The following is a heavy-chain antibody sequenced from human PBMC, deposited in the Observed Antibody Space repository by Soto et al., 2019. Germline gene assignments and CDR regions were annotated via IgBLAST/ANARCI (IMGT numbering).Heavy chain of an antibody. D-gene: IGHD7-27*01. J-gene: IGHJ3*01. CDR1: GFSFSDYV. CDR2: IGTSAGYI. V-gene: IGHV3-11*01. CDR3: ARSTLGTDGPFHF. Sequence: GGSLRLSCASSGFSFSDYVMTCIGHAPGKRLEWVSYIGTSAGYIFYAASVRGRFTISRDNAGNSLSLQMDSLRAEDTAVYYCARSTLGTDGPFHFWGPGTIVTVSS.